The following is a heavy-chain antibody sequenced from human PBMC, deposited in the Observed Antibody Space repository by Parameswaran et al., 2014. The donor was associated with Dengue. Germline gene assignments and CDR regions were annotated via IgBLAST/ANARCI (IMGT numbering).Heavy chain of an antibody. D-gene: IGHD3-22*01. V-gene: IGHV3-49*02. CDR2: IRSKAYGGTT. J-gene: IGHJ3*02. Sequence: WIRQPPGKGLEWVGFIRSKAYGGTTEYAASVKGKFTISRDDSKSIAYLQMNSLKTEDTAVYYCTRSLTMKPFDAFDIWGQGTMVTVSS. CDR3: TRSLTMKPFDAFDI.